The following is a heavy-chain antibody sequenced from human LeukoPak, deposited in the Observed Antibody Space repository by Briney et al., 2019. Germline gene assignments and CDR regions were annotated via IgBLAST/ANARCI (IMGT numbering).Heavy chain of an antibody. V-gene: IGHV1-69*05. Sequence: ASVKVSCKASGGTFSSYAISWVRQAPGQGLEWMGGIIPIFGTANYAQKFQGRVTITTDESTSTAYMELSSLRSEDTAVYYCASASPGRDGHNYWFDPWGQGTLVTVSS. J-gene: IGHJ5*02. CDR2: IIPIFGTA. D-gene: IGHD5-24*01. CDR1: GGTFSSYA. CDR3: ASASPGRDGHNYWFDP.